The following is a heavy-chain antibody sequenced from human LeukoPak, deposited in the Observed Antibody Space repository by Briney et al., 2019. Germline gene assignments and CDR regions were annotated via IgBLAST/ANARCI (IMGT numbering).Heavy chain of an antibody. CDR2: ISYDGSNK. J-gene: IGHJ4*02. V-gene: IGHV3-30-3*01. D-gene: IGHD5-24*01. CDR1: GFTFSSYA. Sequence: GRSLRLSCAASGFTFSSYAMHWVRQAPGKGLEWVAVISYDGSNKYYADSVKGRFTISRDNSKNTLYLQMNSLRAEDTAVYYCARGEGWLQFYYWGQGTLVTVSS. CDR3: ARGEGWLQFYY.